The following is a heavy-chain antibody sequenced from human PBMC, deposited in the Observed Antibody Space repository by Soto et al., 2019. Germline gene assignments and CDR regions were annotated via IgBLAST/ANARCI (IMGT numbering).Heavy chain of an antibody. CDR2: IPYDGSNK. J-gene: IGHJ4*02. CDR1: GFTFSSYG. V-gene: IGHV3-30*03. D-gene: IGHD2-15*01. Sequence: GGSLRLSCAASGFTFSSYGMHWVRQAPGKGLEWVAVIPYDGSNKYYADSVKGRFTISRDNSKNTLYLQMNSLRAEDTAGYYCAIVVVAATRSLDYWGQGTLVTVSS. CDR3: AIVVVAATRSLDY.